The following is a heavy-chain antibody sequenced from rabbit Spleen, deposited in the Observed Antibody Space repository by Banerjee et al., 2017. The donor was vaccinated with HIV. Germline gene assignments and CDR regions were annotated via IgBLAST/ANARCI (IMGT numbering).Heavy chain of an antibody. CDR3: ARDTSTSFSSYGMDL. Sequence: QEQLEESGGGLVKPEGSLTLTCTASGFSFSSNYWMCWVRQAPGKGLEWIACIYTGSSGNTYYASWAKGRFTISKTSSTTVTLQMTSLTAADTATYFCARDTSTSFSSYGMDLWGPGTLVTVS. V-gene: IGHV1S45*01. D-gene: IGHD1-1*01. CDR2: IYTGSSGNT. CDR1: GFSFSSNYW. J-gene: IGHJ6*01.